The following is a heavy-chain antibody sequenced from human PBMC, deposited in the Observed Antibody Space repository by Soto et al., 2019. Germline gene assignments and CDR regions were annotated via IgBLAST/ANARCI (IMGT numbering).Heavy chain of an antibody. V-gene: IGHV1-69*13. CDR3: AREAWHYDSSGYWDY. CDR2: IIPIFGTA. J-gene: IGHJ4*02. Sequence: GASVKVSCKASGGTFSSYAISWVRQAPGQGLEWMGGIIPIFGTANYAQKFQGRVTITADESTSTAYMGLSSLRSEDTAVYYCAREAWHYDSSGYWDYWGQGTLVTVSS. D-gene: IGHD3-22*01. CDR1: GGTFSSYA.